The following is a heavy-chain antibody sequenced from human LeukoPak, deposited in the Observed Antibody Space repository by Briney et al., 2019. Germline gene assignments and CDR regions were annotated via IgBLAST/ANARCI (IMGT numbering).Heavy chain of an antibody. CDR3: ARADCSGGSCYVPQDY. D-gene: IGHD2-15*01. J-gene: IGHJ4*02. V-gene: IGHV1-2*02. CDR1: GYTFTGYY. Sequence: GASVKVSCKASGYTFTGYYMHWVRQAPGQGLEWMGWINPNSGGTNYAQKFQGRVTMTRDTSISTAYMELSRLRSDDPAVYYCARADCSGGSCYVPQDYWGQGTLVTVSS. CDR2: INPNSGGT.